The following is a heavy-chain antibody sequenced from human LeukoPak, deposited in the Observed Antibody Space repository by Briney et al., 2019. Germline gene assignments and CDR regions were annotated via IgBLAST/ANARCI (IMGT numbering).Heavy chain of an antibody. V-gene: IGHV3-30*02. J-gene: IGHJ4*02. CDR2: IRYDGRNK. CDR3: ARDRDSSSSVWDY. D-gene: IGHD6-6*01. Sequence: GGSLRLSCAASGFTLSSHDMHWVRQAPGKGLEWVALIRYDGRNKYYADSVEGRFTISRDNSKNTLYLQMNSLRAEDTAVYYCARDRDSSSSVWDYWGQGTLVTVSS. CDR1: GFTLSSHD.